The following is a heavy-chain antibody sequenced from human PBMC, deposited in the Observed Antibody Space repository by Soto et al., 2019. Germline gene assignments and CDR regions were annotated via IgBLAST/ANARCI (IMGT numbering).Heavy chain of an antibody. CDR2: ISAYNGNT. V-gene: IGHV1-18*01. J-gene: IGHJ4*02. Sequence: QIQLVQSGAEVKKPGASVKVSCKASGYAFSSYHITWVRQAPGQGLEWMGWISAYNGNTNYAQNLQGRVTMTTDPSTSTAYMELRSLRSDDTAVYYCARDLPPVDYWGQGTLVTVSS. CDR1: GYAFSSYH. CDR3: ARDLPPVDY.